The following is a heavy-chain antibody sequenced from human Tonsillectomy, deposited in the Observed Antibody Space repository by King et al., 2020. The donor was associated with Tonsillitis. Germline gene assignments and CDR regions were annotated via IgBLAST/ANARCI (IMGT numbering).Heavy chain of an antibody. CDR3: AKDSRLQWLSLFDY. Sequence: VQLVQSGGGVVQPGRSLRLSCAASGFTFSSYGMHWVRQAPGKGLEWVAVISYDGSNKYYADSVKGRFTISRDNSKNTLYLQMNSLRAEDTAVYYCAKDSRLQWLSLFDYWGQGTLVTVSS. V-gene: IGHV3-30*18. D-gene: IGHD6-19*01. J-gene: IGHJ4*02. CDR1: GFTFSSYG. CDR2: ISYDGSNK.